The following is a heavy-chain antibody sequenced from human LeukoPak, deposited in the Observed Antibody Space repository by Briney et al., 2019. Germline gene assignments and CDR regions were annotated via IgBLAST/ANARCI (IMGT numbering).Heavy chain of an antibody. V-gene: IGHV4-34*01. CDR3: ARGLHRCVWGLRREYFQH. CDR1: GGSFSGYY. CDR2: INHSGST. J-gene: IGHJ1*01. D-gene: IGHD3-16*01. Sequence: PSETLSLTCAVYGGSFSGYYWSWIRQPPGKGLEWIGEINHSGSTNYNPSLKSRVTISVDTSKNQFSLKLSSVTAEDTAVYYCARGLHRCVWGLRREYFQHWRQGTLVTVSS.